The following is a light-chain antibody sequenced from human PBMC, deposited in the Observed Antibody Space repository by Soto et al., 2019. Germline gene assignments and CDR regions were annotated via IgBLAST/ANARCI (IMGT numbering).Light chain of an antibody. CDR3: QHYNNWPPWT. J-gene: IGKJ1*01. CDR2: RAS. Sequence: EIVMTQSPAILSVSPGERATLSCRASQSISNNLAWYQQKPGQPPRLLIYRASTRATGVPARFSGSGSGTDFTLTISGLQSEDLAVYYCQHYNNWPPWTFGQGTKVEIK. V-gene: IGKV3-15*01. CDR1: QSISNN.